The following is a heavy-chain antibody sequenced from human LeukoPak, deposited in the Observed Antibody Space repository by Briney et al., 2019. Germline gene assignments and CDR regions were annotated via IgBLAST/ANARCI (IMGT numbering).Heavy chain of an antibody. D-gene: IGHD1-26*01. CDR1: GGTFSSYA. J-gene: IGHJ4*02. V-gene: IGHV1-69*04. CDR3: ARDTPGESIVGATRVFDY. Sequence: SVKVSCKASGGTFSSYAISWVRQAPGQGLEWMGRIIPILGIANYAQKFQGRVTITTDKSTSTAYMELSSLRSEDTAVYYCARDTPGESIVGATRVFDYWGQGTLVTVSS. CDR2: IIPILGIA.